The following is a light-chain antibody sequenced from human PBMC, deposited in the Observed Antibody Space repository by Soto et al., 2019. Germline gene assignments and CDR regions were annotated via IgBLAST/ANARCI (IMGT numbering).Light chain of an antibody. CDR3: LQDYDYPRT. Sequence: AIRMTQSPSSFSASTGDRVTITCRASQGISSYLACYQQKPGKAPKLLIYAASTLQSGVPSRFSGSGSGTDFTLTISCLQSEDFATYYCLQDYDYPRTFGQGTKVDIK. J-gene: IGKJ1*01. CDR2: AAS. V-gene: IGKV1-8*01. CDR1: QGISSY.